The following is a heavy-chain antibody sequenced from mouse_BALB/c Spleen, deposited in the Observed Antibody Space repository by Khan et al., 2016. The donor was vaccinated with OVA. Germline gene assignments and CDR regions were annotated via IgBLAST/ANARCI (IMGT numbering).Heavy chain of an antibody. Sequence: EVQLQESGPGLVKPSQSLSLTCTVSGYSITSDYAWNWIWQFPGNKLEWVGYISYSGSTSYTPFLTSRISITRVTSQNQFFLHLNSGTTEDTATYYCPRGRAYWGQWTLVTVSA. CDR1: GYSITSDYA. D-gene: IGHD3-3*01. CDR3: PRGRAY. V-gene: IGHV3-2*02. J-gene: IGHJ3*01. CDR2: ISYSGST.